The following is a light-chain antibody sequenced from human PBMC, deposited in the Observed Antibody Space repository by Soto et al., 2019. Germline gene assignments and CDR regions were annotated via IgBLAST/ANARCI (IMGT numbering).Light chain of an antibody. CDR3: QQYNNWPRT. Sequence: EIVITQSPATLSVSPGERATLSCRASQSVSRNLAWYQQKPGQAPRLLIYGASTRATGIPARFSGSGSGTEFTLTISSLQSAEFAVYYCQQYNNWPRTFGQGNKVEIK. CDR1: QSVSRN. CDR2: GAS. V-gene: IGKV3-15*01. J-gene: IGKJ1*01.